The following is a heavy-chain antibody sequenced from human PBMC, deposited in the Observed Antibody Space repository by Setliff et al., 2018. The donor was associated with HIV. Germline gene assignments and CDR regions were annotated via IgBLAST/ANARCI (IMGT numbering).Heavy chain of an antibody. J-gene: IGHJ3*02. Sequence: SETLSLTCTVSGGSISSGVFYWSWIRQHPGRGLEWIGYIYHSGSTNYNPSLESRVTISVDTSKNQFSLRLSSVTAADTAVYYCARHYPRSDDAFDIWGQGTMVTVSS. CDR2: IYHSGST. D-gene: IGHD6-19*01. CDR3: ARHYPRSDDAFDI. V-gene: IGHV4-61*08. CDR1: GGSISSGVFY.